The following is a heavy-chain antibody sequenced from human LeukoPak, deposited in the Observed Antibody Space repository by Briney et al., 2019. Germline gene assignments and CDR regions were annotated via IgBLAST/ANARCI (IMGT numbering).Heavy chain of an antibody. Sequence: SETLSLTCAVYGGSFSGYYWGWVRQSPGKGLEWIGNIYSSGNTYYNASLKSRVTMYIDTSRNQFSLKLSSVTAADTAMYYCAKSNGYGLIDYWGQGTLVTVSS. CDR1: GGSFSGYY. D-gene: IGHD5-12*01. CDR3: AKSNGYGLIDY. V-gene: IGHV4-34*01. J-gene: IGHJ4*02. CDR2: IYSSGNT.